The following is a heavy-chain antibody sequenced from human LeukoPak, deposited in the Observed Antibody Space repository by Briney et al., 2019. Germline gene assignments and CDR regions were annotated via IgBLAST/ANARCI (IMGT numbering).Heavy chain of an antibody. CDR1: GGSISSGDYY. CDR2: IYYSGST. D-gene: IGHD6-19*01. V-gene: IGHV4-30-4*08. Sequence: PSETLSLTCTDSGGSISSGDYYWSWIRQPPGKGLEWIGYIYYSGSTYYNPSLESRVTISVDTSKNQFSLKLSSVTAADTAVYYCASRIIAVAGLFVYWGQGTLVTVSS. CDR3: ASRIIAVAGLFVY. J-gene: IGHJ4*02.